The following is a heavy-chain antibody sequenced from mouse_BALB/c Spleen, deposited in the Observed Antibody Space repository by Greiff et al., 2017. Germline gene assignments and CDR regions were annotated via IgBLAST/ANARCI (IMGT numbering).Heavy chain of an antibody. Sequence: VQLQQSGPGLVQPSQSLSITCTVSGFSLTSYGVHWVRQSPGKGLEWLGVIWSGGSTDYNAAFISRLSISKDNSKSQVFFKMNSLQANDTAIYYCARRRPYRYDEGAMDYWGQGTSVTASS. CDR3: ARRRPYRYDEGAMDY. D-gene: IGHD2-14*01. J-gene: IGHJ4*01. CDR2: IWSGGST. CDR1: GFSLTSYG. V-gene: IGHV2-2*02.